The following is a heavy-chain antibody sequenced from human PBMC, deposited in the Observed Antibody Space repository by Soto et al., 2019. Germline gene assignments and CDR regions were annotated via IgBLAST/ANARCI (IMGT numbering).Heavy chain of an antibody. Sequence: QVQLQQSGPGLVKPSQTLSLTCAISGDSVSSNSAAWNWIRQSPSRGLEWLGRTYYRSKWYNDYAVSVKSRRTTNPDTSKNQFSLQLNAVTPEDTAVYYCARAPITMYSRGWHSPQDENWFDPWGQGTLVTVSS. CDR2: TYYRSKWYN. J-gene: IGHJ5*02. V-gene: IGHV6-1*01. CDR3: ARAPITMYSRGWHSPQDENWFDP. D-gene: IGHD6-19*01. CDR1: GDSVSSNSAA.